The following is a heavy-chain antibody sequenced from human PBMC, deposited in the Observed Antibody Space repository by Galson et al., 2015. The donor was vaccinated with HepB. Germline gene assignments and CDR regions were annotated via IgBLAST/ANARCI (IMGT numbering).Heavy chain of an antibody. CDR3: ARAYFYGLGSNLFYFDY. V-gene: IGHV4-39*07. CDR1: GGSVRNSNYY. Sequence: TLSLTCRVSGGSVRNSNYYWGWIRQPPGKGLEWIGIVYYSWTTYYNPSLNSRVTMSLDESKNQFSLDLKSVTPADAAVYYCARAYFYGLGSNLFYFDYWGQGTLVTVPA. CDR2: VYYSWTT. D-gene: IGHD3-10*01. J-gene: IGHJ4*02.